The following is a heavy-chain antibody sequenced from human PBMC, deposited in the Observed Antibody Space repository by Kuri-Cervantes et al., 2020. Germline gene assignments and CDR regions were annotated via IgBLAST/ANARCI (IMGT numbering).Heavy chain of an antibody. CDR1: GGSISSGGYS. J-gene: IGHJ4*02. CDR3: ARELTYYYDSSGSAGGDY. Sequence: SETLSLTCAVSGGSISSGGYSWSWIRQPAGKGLEWIGRIYTSGSTNYNPSLKSRVTIPVDTSKNQFSLKLSSVTAADTAVYYCARELTYYYDSSGSAGGDYWGQGTLVTVSS. V-gene: IGHV4-61*02. D-gene: IGHD3-22*01. CDR2: IYTSGST.